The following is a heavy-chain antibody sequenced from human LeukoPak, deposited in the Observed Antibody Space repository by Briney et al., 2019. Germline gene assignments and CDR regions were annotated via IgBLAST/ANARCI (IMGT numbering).Heavy chain of an antibody. CDR3: APDSPEFDY. J-gene: IGHJ4*02. CDR1: GGSISSSSYY. D-gene: IGHD2/OR15-2a*01. V-gene: IGHV4-39*01. Sequence: SETLSLTCTVSGGSISSSSYYWGWVRQPPGKGLEWIGSIYYSGSTYYNPSLKNRVTISVDTSKNQFSLKLSSVTVADTAVYYCAPDSPEFDYWGQGTLVTVSS. CDR2: IYYSGST.